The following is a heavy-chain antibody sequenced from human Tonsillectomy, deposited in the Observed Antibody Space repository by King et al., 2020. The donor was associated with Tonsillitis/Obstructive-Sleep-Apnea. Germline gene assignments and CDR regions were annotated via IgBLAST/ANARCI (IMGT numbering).Heavy chain of an antibody. Sequence: HLQESGPGLVKPSDTLSLTCAVSGYSISSSNWLGLIRQPPGKGLEWIGYIYYSGSTHYNPSLKSRVTMSVDTSKNQFSLKLSSVTAVDTAVYYCARMARGIVVDAFLDYWGQGTLVTVSS. J-gene: IGHJ4*02. CDR2: IYYSGST. D-gene: IGHD3-22*01. V-gene: IGHV4-28*01. CDR1: GYSISSSNW. CDR3: ARMARGIVVDAFLDY.